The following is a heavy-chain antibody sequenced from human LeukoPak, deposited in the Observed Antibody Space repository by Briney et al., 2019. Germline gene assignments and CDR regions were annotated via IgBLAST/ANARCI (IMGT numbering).Heavy chain of an antibody. D-gene: IGHD3-3*01. J-gene: IGHJ4*02. CDR2: ISGSGGST. CDR1: GFTFSSYS. V-gene: IGHV3-23*01. CDR3: AKVVPYYLLWSGYPPDY. Sequence: GGSLRLSCAASGFTFSSYSMSWVRQAPGKGLEWVSAISGSGGSTYYADFMKGLFTISRDNTKNTLYLQMNRLRAEDTGVYYCAKVVPYYLLWSGYPPDYWGQGTLVTVSS.